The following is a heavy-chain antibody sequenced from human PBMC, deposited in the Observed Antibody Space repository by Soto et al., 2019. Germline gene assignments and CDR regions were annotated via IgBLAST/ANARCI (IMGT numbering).Heavy chain of an antibody. CDR1: GDTFTFYS. V-gene: IGHV1-69*02. D-gene: IGHD3-10*01. Sequence: QVQLVQSGAEVKRPGSSVKVSCKASGDTFTFYSINWVRQAPGLGLEWMGRINPILSMSNYAQRFPGRVTMTADKSKSTDYMELSSLRSEDTAIYYCASSYGSGYRAFDYWGQGALVTVSS. J-gene: IGHJ4*02. CDR2: INPILSMS. CDR3: ASSYGSGYRAFDY.